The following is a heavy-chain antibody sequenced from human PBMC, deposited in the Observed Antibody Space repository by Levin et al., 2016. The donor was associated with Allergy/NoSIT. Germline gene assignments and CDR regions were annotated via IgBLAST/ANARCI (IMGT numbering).Heavy chain of an antibody. V-gene: IGHV4-30-2*01. D-gene: IGHD3-22*01. CDR2: IYHSGDT. Sequence: SQTLSLTCAVSGDSISSGGYSWSWIRQPPGKGLEWIGYIYHSGDTYYNPSLKSRVTMSVDRSKNQFSLRLSSVTAADTAVYYCAREKYYYDSNGYYYPYFDYWGQGTLVTVSS. CDR3: AREKYYYDSNGYYYPYFDY. CDR1: GDSISSGGYS. J-gene: IGHJ4*02.